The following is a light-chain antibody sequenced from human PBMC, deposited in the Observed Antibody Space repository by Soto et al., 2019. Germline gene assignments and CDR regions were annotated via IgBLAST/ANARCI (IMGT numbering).Light chain of an antibody. V-gene: IGKV3-11*01. Sequence: EMVWTQARGTLSLSPGESAALSCRASQSVSSYLAWYQQKPGQAPRLLIYDASNRATGIPARFSCSGSGTDFNLTITSLEPEDFAVYYFQQRSNWRITCGQGTRVEIK. CDR1: QSVSSY. CDR3: QQRSNWRIT. CDR2: DAS. J-gene: IGKJ5*01.